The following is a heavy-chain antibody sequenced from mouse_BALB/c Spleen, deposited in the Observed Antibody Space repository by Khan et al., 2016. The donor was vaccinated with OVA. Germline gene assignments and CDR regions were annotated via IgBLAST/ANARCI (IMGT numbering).Heavy chain of an antibody. J-gene: IGHJ3*01. CDR1: GYTFTDYN. CDR3: EREWGAWFPY. Sequence: QVQLKQSGAELARPGASVKLSCKASGYTFTDYNINWVKQRTGQGLEWIGEIYPGSNNTYYNETFKGKATLTADKSSSTAYMQLSSLTSEDSAVYFCEREWGAWFPYWGQGTLVTVSA. CDR2: IYPGSNNT. V-gene: IGHV1-77*01.